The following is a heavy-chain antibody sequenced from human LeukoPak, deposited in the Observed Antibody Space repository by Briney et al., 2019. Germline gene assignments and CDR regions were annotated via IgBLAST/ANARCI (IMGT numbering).Heavy chain of an antibody. Sequence: PGGSLRLSCSASGFTLSSFAMHWVRQTPGKGLEYVAAISRNGVSTYYADSVKGRFTISRDNSKNTLYLQMSSLRAEDTAVYLCVKDLRSDFMGVLSRYLSYWGQGTLVTVSS. D-gene: IGHD2/OR15-2a*01. CDR1: GFTLSSFA. V-gene: IGHV3-64D*09. CDR3: VKDLRSDFMGVLSRYLSY. J-gene: IGHJ4*02. CDR2: ISRNGVST.